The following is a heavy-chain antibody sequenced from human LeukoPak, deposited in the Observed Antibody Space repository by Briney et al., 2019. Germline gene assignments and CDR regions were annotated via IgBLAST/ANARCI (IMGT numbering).Heavy chain of an antibody. Sequence: PSQTLSLTCTVSGGSISSGDYYWSWIRQPPGKGLEWIGYIYYSGSTYYNPSLKSRVTISVDTSKNQFSLKLSSVTAADTAVYYCAREEAFGVVIKDWYFDLWGRGTLVTVSS. CDR1: GGSISSGDYY. CDR3: AREEAFGVVIKDWYFDL. J-gene: IGHJ2*01. D-gene: IGHD3-3*01. V-gene: IGHV4-30-4*08. CDR2: IYYSGST.